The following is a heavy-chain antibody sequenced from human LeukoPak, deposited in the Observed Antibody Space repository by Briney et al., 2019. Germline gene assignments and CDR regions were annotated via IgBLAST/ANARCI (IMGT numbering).Heavy chain of an antibody. Sequence: SETLSLTCAVYGGSFSGYYWSWIRQPPGKGLEWIGYIYYIGSPYYNPSLKSRVTISVDTSKNQFSLKLTSVTAADTAVYYCARVSDSSSWYYFDYWGQGTLVTVSS. J-gene: IGHJ4*02. CDR1: GGSFSGYY. D-gene: IGHD6-13*01. CDR2: IYYIGSP. CDR3: ARVSDSSSWYYFDY. V-gene: IGHV4-34*09.